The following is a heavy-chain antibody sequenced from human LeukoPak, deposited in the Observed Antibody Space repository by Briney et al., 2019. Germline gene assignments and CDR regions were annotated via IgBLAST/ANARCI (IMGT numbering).Heavy chain of an antibody. V-gene: IGHV6-1*01. CDR2: TYYRSKWYN. CDR3: PRSISGLGD. J-gene: IGHJ4*02. CDR1: GDSVSGNSAA. D-gene: IGHD3-16*01. Sequence: SQALSDTRAISGDSVSGNSAAWNWIRQYRSGGLEWLGRTYYRSKWYNDYAGSVKGRITISADTSKNHFSLEVTSVTPEATAIYCCPRSISGLGDWGQGTLVTVSS.